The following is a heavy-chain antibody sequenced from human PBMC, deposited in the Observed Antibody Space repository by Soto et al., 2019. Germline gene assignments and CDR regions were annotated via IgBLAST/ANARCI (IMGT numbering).Heavy chain of an antibody. V-gene: IGHV1-69*13. Sequence: ASVKVSCKASGGTFSSYAISWVRQAPGQGLEWMGGIIPIFGTANYAQKFQGRVTITADESTSTAYMELSSLRSEDTAVYYCASGYYDILTGYSNYYYYGMDVWGQGTTVTVSS. CDR3: ASGYYDILTGYSNYYYYGMDV. CDR1: GGTFSSYA. CDR2: IIPIFGTA. D-gene: IGHD3-9*01. J-gene: IGHJ6*02.